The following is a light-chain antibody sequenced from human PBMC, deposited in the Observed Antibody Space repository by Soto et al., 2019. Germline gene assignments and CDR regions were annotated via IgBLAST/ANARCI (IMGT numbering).Light chain of an antibody. Sequence: EIVLTQSPATLSLSPGERATLSCRASQSVRSYLAWYQQKPGQAPRLLISDASNRATGIAARFSGSESGTDFTLTISSLEPEDIAVYYRQQRSNWPLLTFGGGTKVEI. CDR2: DAS. J-gene: IGKJ4*01. CDR1: QSVRSY. V-gene: IGKV3-11*01. CDR3: QQRSNWPLLT.